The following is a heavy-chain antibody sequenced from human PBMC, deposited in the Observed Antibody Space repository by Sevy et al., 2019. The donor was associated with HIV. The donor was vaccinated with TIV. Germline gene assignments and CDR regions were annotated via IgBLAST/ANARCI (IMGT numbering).Heavy chain of an antibody. D-gene: IGHD6-6*01. CDR1: GGSISSGNYY. CDR2: ISYTGNT. J-gene: IGHJ5*02. V-gene: IGHV4-30-4*01. CDR3: ARDTEDTSSSVGFDP. Sequence: SETLSLTCTVSGGSISSGNYYWHWIRQPPGKGLEWIGYISYTGNTYYNPSLKGPVTISVDTSNNQFSLRLTSVTAAETAVYYCARDTEDTSSSVGFDPWGQGTLVTVSS.